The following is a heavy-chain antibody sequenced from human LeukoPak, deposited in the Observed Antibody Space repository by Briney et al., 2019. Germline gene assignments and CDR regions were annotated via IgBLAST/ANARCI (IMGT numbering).Heavy chain of an antibody. CDR2: ISSSSSYI. CDR3: AKDGRIYGSGSYLFDY. D-gene: IGHD3-10*01. CDR1: GFTFSSYS. J-gene: IGHJ4*02. Sequence: GGSLRLSCAASGFTFSSYSMNWVRQAPGKGLEWVSSISSSSSYIYYADSVKGRFTISRDNSKNTLYLQMNSLRAEDTAVYYCAKDGRIYGSGSYLFDYWGQGTLVTVSS. V-gene: IGHV3-21*01.